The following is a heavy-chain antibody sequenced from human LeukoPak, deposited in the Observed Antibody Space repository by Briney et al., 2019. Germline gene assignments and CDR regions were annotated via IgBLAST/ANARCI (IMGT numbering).Heavy chain of an antibody. CDR2: VFHNGDS. V-gene: IGHV4-59*02. D-gene: IGHD2-2*01. CDR1: GASVRSHY. J-gene: IGHJ5*02. Sequence: PSGTLSLTCTVSGASVRSHYWSWIRQPPGKGLEWIGNVFHNGDSSFAPSLTSRVTMSVDTSKNQFSLNLNSVTAADTAVYYCASKPIVPASQGHYFDTWGQGILVTVS. CDR3: ASKPIVPASQGHYFDT.